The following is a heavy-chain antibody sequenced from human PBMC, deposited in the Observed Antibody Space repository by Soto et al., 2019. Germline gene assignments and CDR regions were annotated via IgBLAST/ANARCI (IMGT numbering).Heavy chain of an antibody. Sequence: QVQLQESGPGLVKPSGTLSLTCAVSGGSISSNNWWSWVRQPPGKGLEWIGEIFHSGSTYYSPSLKSRVTITVDKAKNQFSLKLTSVTAADTAVYYCARVYSGSYSDYWGQGTLVTVSS. CDR2: IFHSGST. CDR3: ARVYSGSYSDY. D-gene: IGHD1-26*01. V-gene: IGHV4-4*02. CDR1: GGSISSNNW. J-gene: IGHJ4*02.